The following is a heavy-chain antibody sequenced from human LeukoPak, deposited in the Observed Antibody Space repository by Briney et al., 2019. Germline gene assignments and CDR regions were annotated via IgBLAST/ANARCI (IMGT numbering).Heavy chain of an antibody. CDR1: GYTFTRYG. J-gene: IGHJ3*02. V-gene: IGHV1-18*01. D-gene: IGHD3-22*01. CDR2: ISAYDGKT. Sequence: ASVRVSCKASGYTFTRYGISWVRQAPGQGIEWMGWISAYDGKTNYAQKLQGRVTMTTDTSTSTAYMELRSMRSDDTAVYYCARDGREMGGTYYYDSSGYSSIWGQGTMVTVSS. CDR3: ARDGREMGGTYYYDSSGYSSI.